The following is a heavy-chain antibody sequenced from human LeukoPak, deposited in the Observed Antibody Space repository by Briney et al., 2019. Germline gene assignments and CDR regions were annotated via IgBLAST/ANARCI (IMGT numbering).Heavy chain of an antibody. J-gene: IGHJ3*02. D-gene: IGHD3-22*01. CDR1: GFTFSSYS. CDR2: ISSSSSYI. CDR3: AREHYDSSGYYYVGAFDI. V-gene: IGHV3-21*01. Sequence: GGSLRLSCAASGFTFSSYSMNWVRQAPAKGLEWVSSISSSSSYIYYADSVKGRFTISRDNAKNSLYLQMNSLRAEDTAVYYCAREHYDSSGYYYVGAFDIWGQGTMVTVSS.